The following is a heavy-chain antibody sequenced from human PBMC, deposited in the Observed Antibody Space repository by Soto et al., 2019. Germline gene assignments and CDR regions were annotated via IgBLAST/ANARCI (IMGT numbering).Heavy chain of an antibody. CDR2: INHSGST. CDR3: ARGLPRFLFSGNGRWFDS. Sequence: SETLSLTCAVYGGSFSGYYWSWIRQPPGKGLEWIGEINHSGSTNYNPSLKSRVTISVDTSKNQFSLKLSSVTAADTAVYYCARGLPRFLFSGNGRWFDSWGQGTLVTVSS. D-gene: IGHD6-13*01. J-gene: IGHJ5*01. V-gene: IGHV4-34*01. CDR1: GGSFSGYY.